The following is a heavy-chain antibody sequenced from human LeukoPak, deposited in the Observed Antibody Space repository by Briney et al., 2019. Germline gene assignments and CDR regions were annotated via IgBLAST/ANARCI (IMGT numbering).Heavy chain of an antibody. Sequence: SETLSLTCAVYGGSFSGYYWSWIRQPPGKGLEWIGEINHSGSTNYNPSLTSRVTISVDTSKNQFSLKLSSVTAADTAVYYCARGRGSGNWFDPWGQGTLVTVSS. J-gene: IGHJ5*02. CDR2: INHSGST. V-gene: IGHV4-34*01. D-gene: IGHD1-26*01. CDR1: GGSFSGYY. CDR3: ARGRGSGNWFDP.